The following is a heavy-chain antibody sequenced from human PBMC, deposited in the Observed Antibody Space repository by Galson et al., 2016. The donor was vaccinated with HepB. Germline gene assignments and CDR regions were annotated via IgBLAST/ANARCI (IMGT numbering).Heavy chain of an antibody. CDR1: GGSITSYY. CDR2: FYYSASA. CDR3: ARQYYGDFWFDP. D-gene: IGHD2-21*02. V-gene: IGHV4-59*08. J-gene: IGHJ5*02. Sequence: ETLSLTCTVSGGSITSYYWSWIRQPPGKGLEWIGFFYYSASANYNPSLKSRVTISLDTAKNQVSLKLSSVTAADTAVYYCARQYYGDFWFDPWGQGTLVAVSS.